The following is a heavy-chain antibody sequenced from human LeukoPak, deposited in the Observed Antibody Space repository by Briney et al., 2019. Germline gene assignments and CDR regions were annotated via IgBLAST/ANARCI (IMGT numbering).Heavy chain of an antibody. Sequence: PRRALRLSCADSGFTFSRYAMHGVRQAPGKGGERVAVISYDGSNKYYADSVKGRFTISRDNSKNTLYLQMNSLRAEDTAVYYCARGPYYYGSGSYYNGYFDYWGQGTLVTVSS. D-gene: IGHD3-10*01. CDR1: GFTFSRYA. CDR2: ISYDGSNK. J-gene: IGHJ4*02. V-gene: IGHV3-30*04. CDR3: ARGPYYYGSGSYYNGYFDY.